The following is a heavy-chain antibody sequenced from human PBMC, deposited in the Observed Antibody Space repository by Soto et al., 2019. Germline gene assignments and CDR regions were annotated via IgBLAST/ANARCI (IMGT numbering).Heavy chain of an antibody. D-gene: IGHD6-19*01. J-gene: IGHJ3*02. CDR2: INWNGGST. CDR3: ARGSYSSGWYLIKQDSSYDAFDI. V-gene: IGHV3-20*04. Sequence: GGSLRLSCAASGFTFDDYGMSWVRQAPGKGLEWVSGINWNGGSTGYADSVKGRFTISRDNAKNSLYLQMNSLRAEDTALYYCARGSYSSGWYLIKQDSSYDAFDIWGQGTMVTVSS. CDR1: GFTFDDYG.